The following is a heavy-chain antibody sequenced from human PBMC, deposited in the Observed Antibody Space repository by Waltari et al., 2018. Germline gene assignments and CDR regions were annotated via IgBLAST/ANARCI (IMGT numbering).Heavy chain of an antibody. Sequence: EVQLVESGGGLLKPGGSLRLSCVASGFTFSNYEMHWVRQAPGKGLEWVSVITESGRATYYADSVKGRFTISRDNAKNSLFLQMNSLTVEDAAVYYCVRGSSNFGDYWGPGVLVTVSS. CDR2: ITESGRAT. J-gene: IGHJ4*02. CDR3: VRGSSNFGDY. V-gene: IGHV3-48*03. CDR1: GFTFSNYE. D-gene: IGHD3-10*01.